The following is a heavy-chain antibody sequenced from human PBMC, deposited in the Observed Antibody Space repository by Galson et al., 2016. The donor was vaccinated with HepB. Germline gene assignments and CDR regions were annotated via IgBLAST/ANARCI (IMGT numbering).Heavy chain of an antibody. CDR1: GFPFSPYA. CDR2: LSGSGDVT. Sequence: SLRLSCAASGFPFSPYAMSWVRQPLGKGLEWVSSLSGSGDVTHHADSVKGRFTISRDNSKNTLYLQMNSLRAEDTALYYCAKSGVWGTHRSPDYWGQGTLFTDPS. CDR3: AKSGVWGTHRSPDY. V-gene: IGHV3-23*01. D-gene: IGHD3-16*02. J-gene: IGHJ4*02.